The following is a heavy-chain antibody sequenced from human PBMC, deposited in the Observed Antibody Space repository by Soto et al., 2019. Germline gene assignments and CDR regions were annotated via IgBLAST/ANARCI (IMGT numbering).Heavy chain of an antibody. D-gene: IGHD4-4*01. CDR3: AHGGAYNNYVGRLDY. J-gene: IGHJ4*02. Sequence: QITLKESGPTLVKPTQTLTLPCHFSGFSRTTSGVGMGWIRQPPGKALERLALIYGDDDKSYSPSLKSRLTVTMDTYKNQLVRTLANKAPVDTAPYYCAHGGAYNNYVGRLDYWGQGNLGPVSS. CDR2: IYGDDDK. V-gene: IGHV2-5*02. CDR1: GFSRTTSGVG.